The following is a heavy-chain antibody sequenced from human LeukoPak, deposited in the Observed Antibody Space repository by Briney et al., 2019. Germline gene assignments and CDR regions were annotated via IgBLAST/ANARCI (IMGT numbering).Heavy chain of an antibody. CDR1: GYTFGRYD. Sequence: ASVKVSCKASGYTFGRYDINWARQATGQGLEWMGWMNPNTGNTFYAQKFQGRVSITADESTSTAYMELNSLTSEDTAVYYCARGGGYCSGGTCYNWFDPWGQGTLVTVSS. J-gene: IGHJ5*02. CDR3: ARGGGYCSGGTCYNWFDP. D-gene: IGHD2-15*01. V-gene: IGHV1-8*03. CDR2: MNPNTGNT.